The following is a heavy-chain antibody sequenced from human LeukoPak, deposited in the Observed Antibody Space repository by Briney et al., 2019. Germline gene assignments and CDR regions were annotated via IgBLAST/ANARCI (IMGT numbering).Heavy chain of an antibody. J-gene: IGHJ4*02. Sequence: GGSLRLSCAASGFTFSSYSMNWVRQAPGKGLEWVSYISSSSSTIYYADSVKGRFTISRDNAKNSLYLQMNSLRIEDTAVYYCAKGGEVSSWYKRLKLYFDYWGQGTLVTVSS. V-gene: IGHV3-48*01. D-gene: IGHD6-13*01. CDR3: AKGGEVSSWYKRLKLYFDY. CDR1: GFTFSSYS. CDR2: ISSSSSTI.